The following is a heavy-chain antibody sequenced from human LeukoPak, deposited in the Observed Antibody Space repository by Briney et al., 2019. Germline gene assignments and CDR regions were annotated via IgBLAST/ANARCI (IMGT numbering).Heavy chain of an antibody. J-gene: IGHJ4*02. Sequence: GGSLGLSCAASGFTFSTYAMSWVRQAPGKGLEWVSALTNSGGSGGVTYYAGSVKGRFIISRDNSKSTLYLQLSSLRAEDTAVYYCAKAMSTDHYDSRGFYRVDFDSWGQGTLVTVSS. D-gene: IGHD3-22*01. CDR1: GFTFSTYA. CDR3: AKAMSTDHYDSRGFYRVDFDS. V-gene: IGHV3-23*01. CDR2: LTNSGGSGGVT.